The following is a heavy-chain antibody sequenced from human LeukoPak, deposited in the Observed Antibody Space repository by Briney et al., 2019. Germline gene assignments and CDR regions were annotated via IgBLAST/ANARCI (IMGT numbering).Heavy chain of an antibody. V-gene: IGHV3-21*05. CDR3: ARDDNWGFDY. D-gene: IGHD7-27*01. J-gene: IGHJ4*02. CDR1: GFVFSDFS. Sequence: GGPLRLSCAASGFVFSDFSMNWVRQAPGKGLEWVANIRGSRSGLGSGNYYAGSVKGRFTISRDDAKNSLYLQMSSLRAEDTAFYYCARDDNWGFDYWGQGALVTVSS. CDR2: IRGSRSGL.